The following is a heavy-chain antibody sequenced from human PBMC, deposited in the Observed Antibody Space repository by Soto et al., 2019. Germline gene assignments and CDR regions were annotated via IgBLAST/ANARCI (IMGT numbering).Heavy chain of an antibody. CDR3: ARASAATRIDY. D-gene: IGHD1-1*01. Sequence: SETLSLTCTVSGGSISSGGYYWSWIRQHPGKGLEWIGYIYYSGSTYYNPSLKSRVTISVDTSKNQFSLKLSSVTAADTAVYYCARASAATRIDYWGQGTLVTVSS. CDR2: IYYSGST. CDR1: GGSISSGGYY. V-gene: IGHV4-31*03. J-gene: IGHJ4*02.